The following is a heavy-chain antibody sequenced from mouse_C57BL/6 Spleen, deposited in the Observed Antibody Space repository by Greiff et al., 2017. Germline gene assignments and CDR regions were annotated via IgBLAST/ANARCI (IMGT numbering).Heavy chain of an antibody. J-gene: IGHJ2*01. Sequence: QVQLQQPGAELVRPGTSVKLSCKASGYTFTSYWMPWVKQRPGQGLEWIGVIDPSDSYTNYNQKFKGKATLTVDTSSSTAYMQLSSLTSEDSAVYYCARSTTVVATGFDYWGQGTTLTVSS. D-gene: IGHD1-1*01. V-gene: IGHV1-59*01. CDR2: IDPSDSYT. CDR1: GYTFTSYW. CDR3: ARSTTVVATGFDY.